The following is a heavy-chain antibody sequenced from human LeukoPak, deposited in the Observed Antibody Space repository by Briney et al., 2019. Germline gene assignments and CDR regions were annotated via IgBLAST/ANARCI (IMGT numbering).Heavy chain of an antibody. D-gene: IGHD2-8*01. CDR3: ALIPYCTTATCYYFDY. CDR2: IRTYNGDT. V-gene: IGHV1-18*01. J-gene: IGHJ4*02. Sequence: ASVKVSCETSGYTFTTYGISWVRQAPGQGLEWMGWIRTYNGDTNYAQKLQGRVTMTADTSTSTTYMELRSLRSDDTAVYYCALIPYCTTATCYYFDYWGQGTLVTVSS. CDR1: GYTFTTYG.